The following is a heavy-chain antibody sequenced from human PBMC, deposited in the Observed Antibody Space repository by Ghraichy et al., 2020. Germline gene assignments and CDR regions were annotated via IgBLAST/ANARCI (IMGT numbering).Heavy chain of an antibody. Sequence: LSLTCAASGFTFSSYAMSWVRQAPGKGLEWGTTISISGGNAYYAVPLKGRFTTSRDIAKNTRYLQMNSLRAEDTAVYYCAKKIRISGGCSFWGQGPLVTVSS. CDR1: GFTFSSYA. V-gene: IGHV3-23*01. J-gene: IGHJ4*02. D-gene: IGHD1-26*01. CDR2: ISISGGNA. CDR3: AKKIRISGGCSF.